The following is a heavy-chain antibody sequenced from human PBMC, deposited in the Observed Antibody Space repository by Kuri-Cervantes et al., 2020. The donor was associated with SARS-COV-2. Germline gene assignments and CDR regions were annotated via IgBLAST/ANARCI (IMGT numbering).Heavy chain of an antibody. J-gene: IGHJ6*03. CDR2: INDIGST. Sequence: GSLRLSCTVYGGPFSGYYWSWLRQPPGKGLEWIGEINDIGSTNYNPSLESRVTISVDTSKNQFSLNLSSVTAGDTALYYCARGPWRSEQVGPPYYYYSDVWGKGTTVTGAS. D-gene: IGHD3-16*01. CDR3: ARGPWRSEQVGPPYYYYSDV. V-gene: IGHV4-34*01. CDR1: GGPFSGYY.